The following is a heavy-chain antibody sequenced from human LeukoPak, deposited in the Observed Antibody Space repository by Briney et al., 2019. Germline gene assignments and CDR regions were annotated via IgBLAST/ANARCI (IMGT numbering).Heavy chain of an antibody. CDR2: IIPIFGTA. D-gene: IGHD3-10*01. J-gene: IGHJ4*02. CDR1: GGTFSSYA. V-gene: IGHV1-69*13. CDR3: ARWSGDPYYFDY. Sequence: VASVKVSCKASGGTFSSYAISWVRQAPGQGLEWMGGIIPIFGTANYAQKFQGRVTITADESTSTAYMELSSLRSEDTAVYYCARWSGDPYYFDYWGQGTLVTVSS.